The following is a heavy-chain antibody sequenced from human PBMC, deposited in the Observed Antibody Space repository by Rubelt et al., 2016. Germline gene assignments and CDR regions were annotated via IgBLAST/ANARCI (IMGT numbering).Heavy chain of an antibody. CDR1: GGSISSYY. CDR3: ARGPRGAPFDP. J-gene: IGHJ5*02. CDR2: IYYSGST. D-gene: IGHD1-26*01. Sequence: QVQLQESGPGLVKPSETLSLTCTVSGGSISSYYWSWIRQPPGKGLEWIGYIYYSGSTNYNPSLTIGVTISVDTSKNQFSLKLSSVTAAATAVYYCARGPRGAPFDPWGQGTLVTVSS. V-gene: IGHV4-59*08.